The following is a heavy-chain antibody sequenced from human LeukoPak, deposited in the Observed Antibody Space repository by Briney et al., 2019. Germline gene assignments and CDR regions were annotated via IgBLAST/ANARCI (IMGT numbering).Heavy chain of an antibody. CDR1: GFTFSSYG. V-gene: IGHV3-23*01. D-gene: IGHD3-22*01. CDR3: AKTYYYDSSGYSRTDPAPTPADYWYFDL. J-gene: IGHJ2*01. CDR2: ISDSGGST. Sequence: PGGSLRLSCAASGFTFSSYGMAWVRRAPGKGLEWVSSISDSGGSTYYADSVKGRFTISRDNSKNTLYLQMNSLRAEDTAVYYCAKTYYYDSSGYSRTDPAPTPADYWYFDLWGRGTLVTVSS.